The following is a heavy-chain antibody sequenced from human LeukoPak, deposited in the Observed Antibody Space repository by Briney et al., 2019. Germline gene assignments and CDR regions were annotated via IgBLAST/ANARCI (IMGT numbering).Heavy chain of an antibody. Sequence: GGSLRLSCAASGFTFSSYWMHWVRQAPGKGLVWVSRINSDGSSTSYADSVKGRFTISRDNAKNTLYLQMNSPRAEDTAVYCCARVLNWNRGRTREYYFDYWGQGTLVTVSS. J-gene: IGHJ4*02. D-gene: IGHD1-20*01. CDR3: ARVLNWNRGRTREYYFDY. CDR2: INSDGSST. V-gene: IGHV3-74*01. CDR1: GFTFSSYW.